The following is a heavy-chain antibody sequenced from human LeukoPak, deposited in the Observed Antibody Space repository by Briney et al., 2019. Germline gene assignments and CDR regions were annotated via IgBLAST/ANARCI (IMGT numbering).Heavy chain of an antibody. J-gene: IGHJ4*02. D-gene: IGHD3-3*01. V-gene: IGHV3-30-3*02. CDR1: GFTFSSYA. CDR3: AKQQNLWSGYYPFDY. CDR2: ISYDGSNK. Sequence: GGSLRLSCAASGFTFSSYAMHWVRQAPGKGLEWVAVISYDGSNKYYADSVKGRFTISRDKSKNTLYLQMNSLRAEDTAVYYCAKQQNLWSGYYPFDYWGQGTLVTVSS.